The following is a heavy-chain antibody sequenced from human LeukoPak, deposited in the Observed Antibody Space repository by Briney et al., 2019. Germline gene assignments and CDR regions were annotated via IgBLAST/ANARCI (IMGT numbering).Heavy chain of an antibody. CDR1: GGSISSYY. J-gene: IGHJ3*02. Sequence: SETLSLTCTVSGGSISSYYWSWIRQPAGKGLEWIGRIYTSGSTNYNPSLKSRVTMSVDTSKNQFSLKLSSVTAADTAVYYCASPPSYSSSWYFAFDIWGQGTMVTVSS. CDR2: IYTSGST. CDR3: ASPPSYSSSWYFAFDI. V-gene: IGHV4-4*07. D-gene: IGHD6-13*01.